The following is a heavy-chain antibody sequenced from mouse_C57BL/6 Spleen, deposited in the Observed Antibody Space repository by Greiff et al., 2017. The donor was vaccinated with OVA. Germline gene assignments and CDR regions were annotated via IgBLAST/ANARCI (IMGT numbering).Heavy chain of an antibody. CDR3: ARSNYYGSSRGYFDV. V-gene: IGHV1-54*01. D-gene: IGHD1-1*01. J-gene: IGHJ1*03. CDR1: GYAFTNYL. CDR2: INPGSGGT. Sequence: QVQLQQSGAELVRPGTSVKVSCKASGYAFTNYLIEWVKQRPGQGLEWIGVINPGSGGTNYNEKFKGKATLTADKSSSTAYMQLSSLTSEDSAVYFCARSNYYGSSRGYFDVWGTGTTVTVSS.